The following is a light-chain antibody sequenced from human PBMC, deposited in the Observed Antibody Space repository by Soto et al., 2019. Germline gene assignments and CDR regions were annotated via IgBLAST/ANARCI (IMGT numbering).Light chain of an antibody. J-gene: IGLJ3*02. CDR2: DVT. CDR3: CSYAGSYTLKV. CDR1: SSDVGGYNY. V-gene: IGLV2-11*01. Sequence: QSALTQPRSVSGSPGQSVTISCTGTSSDVGGYNYVSWYQQHPGKAPKLMIYDVTKRPSGVPDRFSGSKSGNTASLTISALQSEDEADYYCCSYAGSYTLKVFGGGTNSPS.